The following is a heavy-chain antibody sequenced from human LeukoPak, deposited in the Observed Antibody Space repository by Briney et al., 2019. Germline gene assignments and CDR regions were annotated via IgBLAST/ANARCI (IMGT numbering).Heavy chain of an antibody. CDR1: GYTATNFD. V-gene: IGHV1-8*01. CDR3: GRGYAMDV. J-gene: IGHJ6*02. Sequence: ASVKVSCKVFGYTATNFDINWVRQATGQGFGWMGWMTLNSGRTGYRRESQGRVTMTTDTSTNTAYMELSSLRSDDTAVYYCGRGYAMDVWGQGTTVIVSS. CDR2: MTLNSGRT.